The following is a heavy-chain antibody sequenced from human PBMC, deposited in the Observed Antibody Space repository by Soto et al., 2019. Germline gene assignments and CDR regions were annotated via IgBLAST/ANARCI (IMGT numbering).Heavy chain of an antibody. CDR2: INHSGST. CDR3: ARGGVGYDYFDY. CDR1: GGSFSGYY. D-gene: IGHD5-12*01. V-gene: IGHV4-34*01. Sequence: QVQLQQWGAGLLKPSETLSLTCAVYGGSFSGYYWSWIRQPPGKGLEWIGEINHSGSTNYNPSLKRRVTISVDTSKNQFSLKLSSVTAADTAVYYCARGGVGYDYFDYWGQGTLVTVSS. J-gene: IGHJ4*02.